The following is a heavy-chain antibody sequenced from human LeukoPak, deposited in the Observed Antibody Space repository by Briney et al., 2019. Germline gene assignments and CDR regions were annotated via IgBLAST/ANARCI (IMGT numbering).Heavy chain of an antibody. CDR2: ISAYTGNT. J-gene: IGHJ6*02. Sequence: EASVKVSCKASGYTFTNFGFTWVRQAPGQGPEWVGWISAYTGNTNYAQKLQGRVTMTRNTSISTAYMELSSLRSEDTAVYYCARGGEGYYGSGSYYKRRGSAQGMDVWGQGTTVTVSS. D-gene: IGHD3-10*01. CDR1: GYTFTNFG. V-gene: IGHV1-18*01. CDR3: ARGGEGYYGSGSYYKRRGSAQGMDV.